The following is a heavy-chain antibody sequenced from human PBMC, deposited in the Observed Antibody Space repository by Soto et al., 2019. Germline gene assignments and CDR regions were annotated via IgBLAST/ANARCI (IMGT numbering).Heavy chain of an antibody. CDR2: IYHSGST. D-gene: IGHD3-10*01. V-gene: IGHV4-4*02. Sequence: PSETLSLTCAVSGGSISSSNWWSWVRQPPGKGLEWIGEIYHSGSTNYNPSLKSRVTISVDKSKNQFSLKLSSVTAADTAVYYCARGPPLGRSGSSPFYSAYWGQGTLVTVSS. CDR1: GGSISSSNW. CDR3: ARGPPLGRSGSSPFYSAY. J-gene: IGHJ4*02.